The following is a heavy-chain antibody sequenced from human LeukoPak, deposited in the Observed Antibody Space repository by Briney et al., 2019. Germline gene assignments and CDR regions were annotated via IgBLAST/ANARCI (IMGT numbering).Heavy chain of an antibody. V-gene: IGHV4-61*02. CDR3: ARFSPVTTSFDY. CDR2: IYTSGST. Sequence: SETLSLTCTVSGGSISSGSYYWSWIRQPAGKGLEWIGRIYTSGSTNYNPSLKSRVTISGDTSKNQFSLKLRSVTAADTAVYYCARFSPVTTSFDYWGQGTLVTVSS. D-gene: IGHD4-17*01. CDR1: GGSISSGSYY. J-gene: IGHJ4*02.